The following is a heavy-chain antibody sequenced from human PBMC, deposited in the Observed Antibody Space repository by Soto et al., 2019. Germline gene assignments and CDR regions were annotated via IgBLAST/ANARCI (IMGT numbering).Heavy chain of an antibody. CDR2: INPNSGGT. V-gene: IGHV1-2*04. Sequence: ASVKVSCKASGYTFTGYYMHWVRQAPGQGLEWMGWINPNSGGTNYAQKFQGWVTMTRDTSISTAYMELSRLRSDDTAVYYCARVSAVAAYYYFDYWGQGTLVIVSS. CDR3: ARVSAVAAYYYFDY. CDR1: GYTFTGYY. D-gene: IGHD6-19*01. J-gene: IGHJ4*02.